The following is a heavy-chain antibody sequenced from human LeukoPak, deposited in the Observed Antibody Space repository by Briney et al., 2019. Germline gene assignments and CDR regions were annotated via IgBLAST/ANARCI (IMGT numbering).Heavy chain of an antibody. Sequence: SQTLSLTCTVSGGSISNTDSYWNWIRQPPGKGLEWIGFISYSGNTYSTPSLESRLTISIDTAKNQFSLSLSSVTAADTAVYFCVREIVSSYYYNGMDVWGQGTTVTVSS. J-gene: IGHJ6*02. CDR1: GGSISNTDSY. CDR2: ISYSGNT. CDR3: VREIVSSYYYNGMDV. D-gene: IGHD5/OR15-5a*01. V-gene: IGHV4-30-4*01.